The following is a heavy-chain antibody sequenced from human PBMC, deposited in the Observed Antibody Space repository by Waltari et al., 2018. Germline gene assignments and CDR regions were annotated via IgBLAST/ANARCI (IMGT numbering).Heavy chain of an antibody. J-gene: IGHJ4*02. CDR2: IWYDGSNK. Sequence: QVQLVESGGGVVQPGRSLRLSCAASGFTFSSYGMHWVRQAPGKGLDWVAVIWYDGSNKYYADSVKGRFTISRDNSKNTLYLQMNSLRAEDTAVYYCAREPIDSSSMTNASPASFDYWGQGTLVTVSS. CDR3: AREPIDSSSMTNASPASFDY. D-gene: IGHD6-6*01. CDR1: GFTFSSYG. V-gene: IGHV3-33*01.